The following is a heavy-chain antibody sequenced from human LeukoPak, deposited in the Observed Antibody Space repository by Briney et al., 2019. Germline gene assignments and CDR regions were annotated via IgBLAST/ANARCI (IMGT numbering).Heavy chain of an antibody. Sequence: GGSLRLSCAASGFTFSNYAMSWVRQAPGRGLEWVSTISGGGDSIYYADSVRGRFTISRDNSKNTLYLQMKSLRVEDTAVYYCAKESPQFDYWGQGTLVTVSS. J-gene: IGHJ4*02. V-gene: IGHV3-23*01. CDR3: AKESPQFDY. CDR2: ISGGGDSI. CDR1: GFTFSNYA.